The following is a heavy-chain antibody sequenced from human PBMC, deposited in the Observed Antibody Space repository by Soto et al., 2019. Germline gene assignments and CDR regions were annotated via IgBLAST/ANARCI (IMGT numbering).Heavy chain of an antibody. CDR1: GFTFSSYW. CDR2: IKQDGSEK. CDR3: ARAGILTGYYTANDY. Sequence: GGSLRLSCAASGFTFSSYWMSWVRQAPGKGLEWVANIKQDGSEKYYVDSVKGRFTISRDNAKNSLYLQMNSLRAEDTAVYYCARAGILTGYYTANDYWGQGTLVTVSS. V-gene: IGHV3-7*01. D-gene: IGHD3-9*01. J-gene: IGHJ4*02.